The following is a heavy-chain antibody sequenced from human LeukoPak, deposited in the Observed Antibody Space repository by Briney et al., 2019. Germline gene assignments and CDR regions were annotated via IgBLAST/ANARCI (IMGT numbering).Heavy chain of an antibody. CDR2: ISYDGSNK. CDR3: ARDLATRSWVYYYYGMDV. CDR1: GFTFSSYA. V-gene: IGHV3-30*04. J-gene: IGHJ6*02. Sequence: PGGSLRLSCAASGFTFSSYAMHWVRQAPGKGLEWVAVISYDGSNKYYADSVKGRFTISRDNSKNTLYLQMNSLRAEDTAVYYGARDLATRSWVYYYYGMDVWGQGTTVTVSS. D-gene: IGHD5-12*01.